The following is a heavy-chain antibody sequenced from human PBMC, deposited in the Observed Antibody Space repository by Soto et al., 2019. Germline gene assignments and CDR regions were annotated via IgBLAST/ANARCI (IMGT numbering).Heavy chain of an antibody. CDR3: ARGDRDSSSWYEVRGQDY. Sequence: QVQLVQSGAEVKKPGASVKVSCKASGYTFTSYAMHWVRQAPGQRLEWMGWINAGNGNTKYSQKFQGRVTITRDTSASTAYMELSSLRSEDTAVYYCARGDRDSSSWYEVRGQDYWGQGTLVTVSS. J-gene: IGHJ4*02. V-gene: IGHV1-3*01. CDR2: INAGNGNT. D-gene: IGHD6-13*01. CDR1: GYTFTSYA.